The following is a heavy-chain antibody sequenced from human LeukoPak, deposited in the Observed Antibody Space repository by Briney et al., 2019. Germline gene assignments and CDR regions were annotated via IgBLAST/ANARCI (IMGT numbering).Heavy chain of an antibody. J-gene: IGHJ4*02. Sequence: GGSLRLSCAASGFTFSSYSTNWVRQAPGKGLEWVSSISSSSSYIYYADSVKGRFTISRDNAKNSLYLQMNSLRAEDTAVYYCARDSDIVVVVAATLDYWGQGTLVTVSS. CDR1: GFTFSSYS. CDR2: ISSSSSYI. CDR3: ARDSDIVVVVAATLDY. V-gene: IGHV3-21*01. D-gene: IGHD2-15*01.